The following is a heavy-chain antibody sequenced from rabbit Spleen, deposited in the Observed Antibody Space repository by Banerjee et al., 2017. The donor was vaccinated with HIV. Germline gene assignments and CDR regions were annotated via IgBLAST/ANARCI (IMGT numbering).Heavy chain of an antibody. CDR2: IYGGRG. D-gene: IGHD7-1*01. CDR3: ARDPAGYNGDGYSYYFTL. J-gene: IGHJ4*01. V-gene: IGHV1S45*01. CDR1: GFTISSTYW. Sequence: EQLEESGGGLVKPEGSLTLTCTASGFTISSTYWMCWFRQAQGRGLEWIACIYGGRGKYASWAKGRFTISTTSSTTVTLQMTSLTAADTATYFCARDPAGYNGDGYSYYFTLWGPGTLVTVS.